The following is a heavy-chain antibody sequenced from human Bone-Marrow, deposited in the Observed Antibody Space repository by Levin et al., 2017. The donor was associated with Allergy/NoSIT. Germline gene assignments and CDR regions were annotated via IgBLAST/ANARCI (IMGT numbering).Heavy chain of an antibody. CDR2: INPKSGGT. V-gene: IGHV1-2*06. J-gene: IGHJ4*02. Sequence: GESLKISCQTVGYTFTEHFVHWVRRAPGQGLELMGRINPKSGGTFYVQKFQGRVTMTRDTSLTTVYMELSRLTSDDTAVYYCARGGSSSSWFPNYYFDHWGQGSPVTV. CDR1: GYTFTEHF. CDR3: ARGGSSSSWFPNYYFDH. D-gene: IGHD6-13*01.